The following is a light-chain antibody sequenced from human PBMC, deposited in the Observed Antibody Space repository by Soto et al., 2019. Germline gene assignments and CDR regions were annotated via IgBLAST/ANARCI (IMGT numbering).Light chain of an antibody. CDR3: QQCGSSPWT. V-gene: IGKV3-20*01. CDR1: QSVTSNY. J-gene: IGKJ1*01. CDR2: AAS. Sequence: EIVLTQSPGTLSLSPGERATLSCRASQSVTSNYLAWYQQKPGQAPRILIFAASSRATGIPDKFSGSGSGTDFTLTISRLEPDDFAVYYCQQCGSSPWTFGQGTKVEIK.